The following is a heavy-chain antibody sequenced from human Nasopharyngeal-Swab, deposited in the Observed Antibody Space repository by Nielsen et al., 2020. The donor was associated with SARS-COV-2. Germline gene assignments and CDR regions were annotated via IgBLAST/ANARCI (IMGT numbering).Heavy chain of an antibody. Sequence: GESLKISCAASGFTFSNYAMTWVRQAPGKGLEWVSVIYSGNSSTSYADSVKGRFTISRDDSKNTLYLQMNSLRADDTAVYYCAKDRIQLWLRGPGGLDQWGQGTLVTVPS. V-gene: IGHV3-23*03. CDR3: AKDRIQLWLRGPGGLDQ. J-gene: IGHJ4*02. CDR2: IYSGNSST. CDR1: GFTFSNYA. D-gene: IGHD5-18*01.